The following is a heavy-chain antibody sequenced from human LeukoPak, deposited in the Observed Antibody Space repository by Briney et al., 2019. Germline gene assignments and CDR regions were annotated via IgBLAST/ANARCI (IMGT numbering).Heavy chain of an antibody. CDR3: ARLATYYYDSSGSPGGRYFDY. Sequence: SGTLSLTCTVSGGSISSYYWSWIRQPPGKGLEWIGYIYTSGSTNYNPSLKSRVTISVDTSKNQFSLKLSPVTAADTAVYYCARLATYYYDSSGSPGGRYFDYWGQGTLVTVSS. D-gene: IGHD3-22*01. J-gene: IGHJ4*02. CDR2: IYTSGST. CDR1: GGSISSYY. V-gene: IGHV4-4*09.